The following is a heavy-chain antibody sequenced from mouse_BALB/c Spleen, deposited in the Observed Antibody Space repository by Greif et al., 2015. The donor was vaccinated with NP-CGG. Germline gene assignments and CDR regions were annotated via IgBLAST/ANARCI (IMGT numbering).Heavy chain of an antibody. D-gene: IGHD1-1*01. Sequence: EVKLAESGGGLVQPGGSRKLSCAASGFTFSSFGMHWVRQAPEKGLEWVAYISSGRSTIYYADTVKGRFTISRDNPKNTLFLQMTSLRSEDTAMYYCARWGLSYGSSYFDYWGQGTTLTVSS. CDR3: ARWGLSYGSSYFDY. V-gene: IGHV5-17*02. CDR1: GFTFSSFG. J-gene: IGHJ2*01. CDR2: ISSGRSTI.